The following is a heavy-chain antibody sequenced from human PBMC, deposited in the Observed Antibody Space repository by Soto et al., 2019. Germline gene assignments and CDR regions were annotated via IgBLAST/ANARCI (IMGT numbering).Heavy chain of an antibody. V-gene: IGHV4-30-4*01. CDR1: GGSLDSPDYY. CDR2: MYQSGSS. CDR3: ATVAPRKFTSPYYGVDV. J-gene: IGHJ6*02. Sequence: SETLSLTCTVSGGSLDSPDYYWGWLRQPPGKGLEWIGYMYQSGSSGYSPSLKSRVTISLATSKNQFSLKVTSVTAADTALYYSATVAPRKFTSPYYGVDVWGQGTTVTVSS. D-gene: IGHD2-21*01.